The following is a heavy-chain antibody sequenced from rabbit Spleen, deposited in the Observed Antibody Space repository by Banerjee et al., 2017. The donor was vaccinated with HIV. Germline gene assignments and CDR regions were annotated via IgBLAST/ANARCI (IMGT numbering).Heavy chain of an antibody. CDR1: GIDFSSYA. CDR3: ARDWRYDDYDL. Sequence: ELVESGGGLVQAGESLKLSCKASGIDFSSYAMIWVRQAPGKGLEWIAYIYPSFGVTNYANSVKGRFTISSDSAQNTVFLQMTSLTASDTATYFCARDWRYDDYDLWGQGTLVTVS. J-gene: IGHJ4*01. D-gene: IGHD2-1*01. CDR2: IYPSFGVT. V-gene: IGHV1S47*01.